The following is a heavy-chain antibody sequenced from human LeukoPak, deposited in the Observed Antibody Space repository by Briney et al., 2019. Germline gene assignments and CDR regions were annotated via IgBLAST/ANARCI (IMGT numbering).Heavy chain of an antibody. V-gene: IGHV4-34*01. CDR2: INHSGST. Sequence: SETLSLTCAVYGGSFSGYYWSWIRQPPGKGLEWIGEINHSGSTNYNPSLKSRVTISVDTSKNQFSLKLSSVTAADTAVYYCARGRDMWWRGDAFDIWGQGTMVTVSS. CDR3: ARGRDMWWRGDAFDI. D-gene: IGHD2-21*01. J-gene: IGHJ3*02. CDR1: GGSFSGYY.